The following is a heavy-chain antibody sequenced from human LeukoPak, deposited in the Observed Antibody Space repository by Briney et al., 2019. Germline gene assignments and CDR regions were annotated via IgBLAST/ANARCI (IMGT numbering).Heavy chain of an antibody. CDR3: ARHFDSPGFSPYEDRFDS. CDR2: IYTSGST. V-gene: IGHV4-4*07. Sequence: SETLSLTCTVSGGSISSYYWSWIRQPAGKGLEWIGRIYTSGSTNYNPSLKSRVTMSVDTSKNQFSLKLSSVTAADTAVYYCARHFDSPGFSPYEDRFDSWGQGTLVTVSS. D-gene: IGHD3-3*01. J-gene: IGHJ5*01. CDR1: GGSISSYY.